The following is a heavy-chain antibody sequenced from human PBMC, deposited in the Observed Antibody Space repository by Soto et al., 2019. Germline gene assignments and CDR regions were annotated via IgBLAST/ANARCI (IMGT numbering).Heavy chain of an antibody. D-gene: IGHD3-22*01. J-gene: IGHJ5*02. CDR1: GYTFTSYY. Sequence: GASVKVSCKASGYTFTSYYMHWVRQAPGQGLEWMGIINPSLKSRVTTSADTSKNQFSLKLSSVTAADTAVYYCAREAGYYDSSGTNWFDPWGQGTLVTVSS. CDR2: INP. V-gene: IGHV1-46*01. CDR3: AREAGYYDSSGTNWFDP.